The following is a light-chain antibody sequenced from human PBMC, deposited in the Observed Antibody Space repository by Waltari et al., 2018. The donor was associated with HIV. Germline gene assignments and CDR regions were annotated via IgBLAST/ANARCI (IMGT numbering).Light chain of an antibody. J-gene: IGLJ2*01. CDR1: SDDTGLYNF. V-gene: IGLV2-14*01. CDR2: GNT. CDR3: SSFATSDTLL. Sequence: QSALTQPASVSGSPGQSITISCTAPSDDTGLYNFLSWYQKHPDKAPQLIIYGNTNRPSGVSYRFSGSKSDNTASLTISGLQAEDEADYYCSSFATSDTLLFGGGTKLTVL.